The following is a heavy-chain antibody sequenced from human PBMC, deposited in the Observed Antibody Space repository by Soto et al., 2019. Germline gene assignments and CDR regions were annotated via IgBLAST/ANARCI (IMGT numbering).Heavy chain of an antibody. CDR1: GFTFSSYG. CDR3: AKDGGLRYFDWLFDY. D-gene: IGHD3-9*01. J-gene: IGHJ4*02. Sequence: GGSLRLSCAASGFTFSSYGMHWVRQAPGKGLEWVAVISYDGSNKYYADSVKGRFTISRDNSKNTLYLQMNSLRAEDMAVYYCAKDGGLRYFDWLFDYWGQGTLVTVSS. V-gene: IGHV3-30*18. CDR2: ISYDGSNK.